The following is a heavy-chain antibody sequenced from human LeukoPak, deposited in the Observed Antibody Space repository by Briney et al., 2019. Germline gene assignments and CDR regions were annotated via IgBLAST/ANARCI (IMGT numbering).Heavy chain of an antibody. CDR2: IKQDGGEK. D-gene: IGHD3-22*01. J-gene: IGHJ4*02. CDR3: ARDGPDYYESPFDY. Sequence: GGSLRLSCAASGFTFSSYWMSWVRQAPGKGLEWVANIKQDGGEKYYVDSVKGRLTISRDNAKNSLYLQMNSLRAEDTAVYYCARDGPDYYESPFDYGGQGTLVSVSS. CDR1: GFTFSSYW. V-gene: IGHV3-7*01.